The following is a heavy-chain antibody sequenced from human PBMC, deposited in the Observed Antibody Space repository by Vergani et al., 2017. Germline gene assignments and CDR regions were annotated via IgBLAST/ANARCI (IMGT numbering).Heavy chain of an antibody. V-gene: IGHV4-59*01. Sequence: QVQLQESGPGLVKPSETLSLTCTVSGGSISSYYWSWIRQPPGKGLEWIGYIYYSGSTNYNPSLKSRVTISVETSNDQFSLKLSSVTAADTAVYYCVRGSSGWYVYFDYWGQGTLVTVSS. CDR3: VRGSSGWYVYFDY. CDR1: GGSISSYY. CDR2: IYYSGST. D-gene: IGHD6-19*01. J-gene: IGHJ4*02.